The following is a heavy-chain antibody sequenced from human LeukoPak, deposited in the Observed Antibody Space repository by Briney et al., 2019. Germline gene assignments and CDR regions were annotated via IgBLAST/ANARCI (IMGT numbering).Heavy chain of an antibody. D-gene: IGHD3-22*01. CDR2: ISSSSLSYI. V-gene: IGHV3-21*01. J-gene: IGHJ3*02. Sequence: GGSLRLSCAASGFTFNSYSMNWVRQAPGKGLEWVSSISSSSLSYIYYADSVKGRFTIFRDNAKNSLYLQMTSLTAGDTAVYYCARAISTGADAFDIWGQGTMVTVSS. CDR3: ARAISTGADAFDI. CDR1: GFTFNSYS.